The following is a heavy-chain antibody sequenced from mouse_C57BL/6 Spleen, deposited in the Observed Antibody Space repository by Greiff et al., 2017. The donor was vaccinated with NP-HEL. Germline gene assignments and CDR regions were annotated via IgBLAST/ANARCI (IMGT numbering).Heavy chain of an antibody. Sequence: VQLQQPGAELVRPGSSVKLSCKASGYTFTSYWMDWVKQRPGQGLEWIGNIYPSDSETHYNQKFKDKATLTVDKSSSTAYMQLSSLTSEDSAVYYCARERRDWVYAMDYWGQGTSVTVSS. J-gene: IGHJ4*01. CDR1: GYTFTSYW. V-gene: IGHV1-61*01. CDR3: ARERRDWVYAMDY. D-gene: IGHD4-1*01. CDR2: IYPSDSET.